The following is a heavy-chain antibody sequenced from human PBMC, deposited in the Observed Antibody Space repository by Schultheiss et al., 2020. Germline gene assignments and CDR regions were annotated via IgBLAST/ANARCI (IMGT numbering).Heavy chain of an antibody. J-gene: IGHJ4*02. CDR2: ICVGGSR. V-gene: IGHV3-53*05. Sequence: GGSLRLSCASSGFTVSGNYMNWVRQAPGKGLEWVSIICVGGSRYYADSVKGRFTISRDNSKNTLYLQMNSLRVEDTALYYCAREISYYDNRDYWGQGTLVNVSS. CDR1: GFTVSGNY. CDR3: AREISYYDNRDY. D-gene: IGHD3-22*01.